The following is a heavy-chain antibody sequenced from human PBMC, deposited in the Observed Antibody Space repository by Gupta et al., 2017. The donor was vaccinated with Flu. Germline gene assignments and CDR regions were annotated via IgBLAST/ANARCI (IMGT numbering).Heavy chain of an antibody. J-gene: IGHJ6*03. CDR1: GFIFNNYE. Sequence: EVQLVESGGVLVQPGGSLRLSCKVSGFIFNNYEMTWVRQAPGKGLEWVSYISSRGTIKYYADSVKGRFTISRDTAKNSLYLQMNSLRVEDTAVYYCARDDTTLSYRYMDVWGKGTTVTVSS. D-gene: IGHD1-14*01. CDR2: ISSRGTIK. CDR3: ARDDTTLSYRYMDV. V-gene: IGHV3-48*03.